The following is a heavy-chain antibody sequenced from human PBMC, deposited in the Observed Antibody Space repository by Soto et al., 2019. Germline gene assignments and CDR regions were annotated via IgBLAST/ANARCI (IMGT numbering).Heavy chain of an antibody. CDR2: VNPNNGDT. D-gene: IGHD3-10*01. J-gene: IGHJ4*02. CDR1: GYTFSNYD. CDR3: AKVSRKGSAIDFDY. Sequence: QVQLVQSGAELKKPGASVKVSCKASGYTFSNYDMNWVRQATGQGPEWIGWVNPNNGDTGYAQKFQGRVTLTTDISPTTAYMALTSLGSEDTAIYYCAKVSRKGSAIDFDYWGQGTLITVSS. V-gene: IGHV1-8*01.